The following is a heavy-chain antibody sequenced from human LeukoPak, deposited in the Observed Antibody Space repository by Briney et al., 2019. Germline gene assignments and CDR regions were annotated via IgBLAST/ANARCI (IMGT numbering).Heavy chain of an antibody. CDR1: GVSVGSAGYY. V-gene: IGHV4-61*08. J-gene: IGHJ4*02. Sequence: SETLSLTCTVSGVSVGSAGYYWSWIRQPPGGGLEWIGYIYYISNTNYNPSLKSRVTMSVNPSENQFSLKLNSVTAPDTAMYYCARSQSQSGSYRYYFGFWGQGTLVTVSS. CDR3: ARSQSQSGSYRYYFGF. D-gene: IGHD1-26*01. CDR2: IYYISNT.